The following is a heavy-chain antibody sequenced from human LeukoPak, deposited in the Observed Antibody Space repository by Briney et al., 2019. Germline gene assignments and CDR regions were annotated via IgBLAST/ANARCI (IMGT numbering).Heavy chain of an antibody. J-gene: IGHJ4*02. V-gene: IGHV3-21*01. D-gene: IGHD5-18*01. CDR1: GFTFSSYS. CDR3: ARDDSDTAMVLLNY. CDR2: ISSSSSYI. Sequence: GSLRLSCAASGFTFSSYSMNWVRQAPGKGLEWVSSISSSSSYIYYADSVKGRFTISRDNAKNSLYLQMNSLRAEDTAVYYCARDDSDTAMVLLNYWGQGTLVTVSS.